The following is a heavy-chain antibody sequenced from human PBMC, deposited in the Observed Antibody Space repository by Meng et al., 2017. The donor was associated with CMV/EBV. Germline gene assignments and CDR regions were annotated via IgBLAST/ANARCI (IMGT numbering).Heavy chain of an antibody. D-gene: IGHD2-2*01. J-gene: IGHJ6*02. CDR1: GIPFRTHW. V-gene: IGHV3-74*01. CDR3: ARVNIVVVPAAIDGSSFSYYGMDV. CDR2: INRGGTTT. Sequence: GESLKISCAASGIPFRTHWMHWVRQAPGKGLVWVSAINRGGTTTTYADSVKGRFTISRDNAKNSLYLQMNSLRAEDTAVYYCARVNIVVVPAAIDGSSFSYYGMDVWGQGTTVTVSS.